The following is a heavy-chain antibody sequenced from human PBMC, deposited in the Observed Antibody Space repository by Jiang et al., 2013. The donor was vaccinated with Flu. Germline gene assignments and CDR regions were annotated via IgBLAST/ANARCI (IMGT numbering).Heavy chain of an antibody. CDR1: GGSISNYF. CDR2: IFTSGNT. D-gene: IGHD2-2*01. V-gene: IGHV4-4*07. Sequence: LLKPSETLSLTCAVSGGSISNYFWSWIRQPAGKGLEWIGRIFTSGNTDNNPSLKSRVTMSVDTSKNQFFLKLSSVTAADTAVYYCARQSAGVGYCNSTTCHIHLDYWGQGTLVTVSS. CDR3: ARQSAGVGYCNSTTCHIHLDY. J-gene: IGHJ4*02.